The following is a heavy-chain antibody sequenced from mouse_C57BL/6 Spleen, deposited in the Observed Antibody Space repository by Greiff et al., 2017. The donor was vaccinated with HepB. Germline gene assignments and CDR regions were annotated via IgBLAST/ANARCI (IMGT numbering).Heavy chain of an antibody. CDR3: TRDTTVHFDY. Sequence: VQVVESGAELVRPGASVTLSCKASGYTFTDYEMHWVKQTPVHGLEWIGAIDPETGGTAYNQKFKGKAILTADKSSSTAYMELRSLTSEDSAVYYCTRDTTVHFDYWGQGTTLTVSS. CDR1: GYTFTDYE. CDR2: IDPETGGT. J-gene: IGHJ2*01. D-gene: IGHD1-1*01. V-gene: IGHV1-15*01.